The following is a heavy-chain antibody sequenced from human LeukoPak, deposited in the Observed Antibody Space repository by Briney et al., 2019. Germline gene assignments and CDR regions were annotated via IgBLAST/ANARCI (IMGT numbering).Heavy chain of an antibody. Sequence: GGSLRLSCAASGFTVSSNYMSWVRQAPGKGLEWVSAISGSGGSTYYADSVKGRFTISRDNSKNTLYLQMNSLRAEDTAVYYCAKEDWNYGRGPDAFDIWGQGTMVTVSS. J-gene: IGHJ3*02. CDR3: AKEDWNYGRGPDAFDI. CDR1: GFTVSSNY. CDR2: ISGSGGST. D-gene: IGHD1-7*01. V-gene: IGHV3-23*01.